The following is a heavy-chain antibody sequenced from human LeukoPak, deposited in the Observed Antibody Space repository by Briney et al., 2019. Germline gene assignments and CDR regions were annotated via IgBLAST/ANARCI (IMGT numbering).Heavy chain of an antibody. V-gene: IGHV4-4*02. Sequence: PSETLSLTCAVSGGSINSRNWWSWVRQPPGKGLEWIGETYHSGSTNYNPSLKSRVTISVDKSKNQFSLKLSSVTAADTAVYYCARDLGYYDYVWGSYRPRGFDYWGQGTLVTVPS. CDR2: TYHSGST. D-gene: IGHD3-16*02. CDR3: ARDLGYYDYVWGSYRPRGFDY. CDR1: GGSINSRNW. J-gene: IGHJ4*02.